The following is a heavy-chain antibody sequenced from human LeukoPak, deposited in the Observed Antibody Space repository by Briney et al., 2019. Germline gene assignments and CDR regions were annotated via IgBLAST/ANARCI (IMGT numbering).Heavy chain of an antibody. CDR1: GYTFTSYD. D-gene: IGHD1-26*01. CDR2: LNPNRGNT. Sequence: ASVKVSCKSSGYTFTSYDINWVRQATGQGLEWMGWLNPNRGNTGYAQKFQGRVTINRNTSISTAYMELSSLRSEDTAVYYCAKVRSGDYYGSGFDYWGQGTLVTVSS. J-gene: IGHJ4*02. V-gene: IGHV1-8*02. CDR3: AKVRSGDYYGSGFDY.